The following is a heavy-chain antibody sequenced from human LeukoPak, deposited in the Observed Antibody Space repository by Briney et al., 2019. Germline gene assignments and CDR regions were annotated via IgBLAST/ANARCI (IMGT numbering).Heavy chain of an antibody. V-gene: IGHV3-23*01. CDR3: AHVGKISSGWHNDY. CDR2: VSGSGGST. Sequence: PGGSLRLSCAASGLTFSSYAMSWVRQAPGKGLEWVSAVSGSGGSTYYADSVKGRFTISRDNSKNTLSLQMSSLRAEDTAVYYCAHVGKISSGWHNDYWGQGTLVTVSS. D-gene: IGHD6-19*01. J-gene: IGHJ4*02. CDR1: GLTFSSYA.